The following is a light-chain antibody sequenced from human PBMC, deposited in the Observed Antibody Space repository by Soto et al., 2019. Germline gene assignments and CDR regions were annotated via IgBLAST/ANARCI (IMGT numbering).Light chain of an antibody. CDR2: GAS. CDR1: QSVNNN. Sequence: ETLMAQTPATLSVSPGERATLSCRASQSVNNNLAWYQQKLGQAPRVLIYGASTRATGIPARFTGSGSGTEFILTITSLQSEDSAVYYCQEYNTWPWTFGQRTKV. V-gene: IGKV3-15*01. J-gene: IGKJ1*01. CDR3: QEYNTWPWT.